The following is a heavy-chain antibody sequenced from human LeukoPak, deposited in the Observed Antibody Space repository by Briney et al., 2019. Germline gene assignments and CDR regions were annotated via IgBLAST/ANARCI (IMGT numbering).Heavy chain of an antibody. Sequence: PSETLSLTCAVSGGSISSGGYSWSWIRQPPGKGLEWIGYIYHSGSTYYNPSLKSRVTISVDRSKNQFSLKLSSVAAADTAVYYCARALTNDYGDYGAFDIWGQGTMVTVSS. D-gene: IGHD4-17*01. J-gene: IGHJ3*02. V-gene: IGHV4-30-2*01. CDR1: GGSISSGGYS. CDR2: IYHSGST. CDR3: ARALTNDYGDYGAFDI.